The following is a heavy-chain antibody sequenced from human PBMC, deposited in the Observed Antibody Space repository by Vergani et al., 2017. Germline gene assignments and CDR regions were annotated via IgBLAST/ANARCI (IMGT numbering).Heavy chain of an antibody. CDR2: IIPILGIA. CDR3: ARDWRDGDSDAFDI. CDR1: GGTFSSYT. D-gene: IGHD3-3*01. Sequence: QVQLVQSGAEVKKPGSSVKVSCKASGGTFSSYTISWVRQAPGQGLEWMGRIIPILGIANYAQKFQGRVTITADKSTSTVYMELSSLRSEDTAVYYCARDWRDGDSDAFDIWGQGTMVTVSS. V-gene: IGHV1-69*09. J-gene: IGHJ3*02.